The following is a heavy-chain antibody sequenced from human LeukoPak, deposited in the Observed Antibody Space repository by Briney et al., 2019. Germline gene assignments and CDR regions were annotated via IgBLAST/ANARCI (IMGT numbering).Heavy chain of an antibody. CDR2: IIPIFGTA. V-gene: IGHV1-69*05. CDR3: AREEISTGIVGAFDY. J-gene: IGHJ4*02. Sequence: SVKVSCKASGGTFSSYAISWVRQAPGQGLEWRGGIIPIFGTANYAQKFQGRVTITTDESTSTAYMELSSLRSEDTAVYYCAREEISTGIVGAFDYWGQGTLVTVSS. CDR1: GGTFSSYA. D-gene: IGHD1-26*01.